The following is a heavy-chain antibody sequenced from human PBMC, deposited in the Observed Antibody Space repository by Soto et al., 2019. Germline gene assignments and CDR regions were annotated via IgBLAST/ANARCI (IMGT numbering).Heavy chain of an antibody. CDR2: INYSGNT. D-gene: IGHD6-19*01. J-gene: IGHJ4*02. V-gene: IGHV4-59*08. CDR3: ASVSVSVAQPAF. Sequence: SETLSLTCTISGFSMSSFLGSWIRQPPGKGLEWIGYINYSGNTNYNPSLKSRVTISIDTSKNQFSLNLSSVTAADSAVYYCASVSVSVAQPAFWGQGTLVTVSS. CDR1: GFSMSSFL.